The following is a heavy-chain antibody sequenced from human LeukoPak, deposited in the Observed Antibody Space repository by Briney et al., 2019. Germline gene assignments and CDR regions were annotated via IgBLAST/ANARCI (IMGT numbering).Heavy chain of an antibody. CDR3: ASLLNGGVAHWFDP. D-gene: IGHD7-27*01. CDR2: INHSGST. CDR1: GGSFSGYY. J-gene: IGHJ5*02. Sequence: SETLSLTCAVYGGSFSGYYWSWIRQPPGKGLEWIGEINHSGSTNYNSSLESRVTISVDTSKNQFSLKLSSVTAADTAVYYCASLLNGGVAHWFDPWGQGTLVTVSS. V-gene: IGHV4-34*01.